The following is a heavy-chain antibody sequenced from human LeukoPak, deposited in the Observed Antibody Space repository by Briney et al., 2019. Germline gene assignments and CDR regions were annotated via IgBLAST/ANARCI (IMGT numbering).Heavy chain of an antibody. CDR3: ARFGITIFGVVIKDWFDP. Sequence: SETLSLTCTVSGGSISSGGYYWSWIRQHPGKGLEWIGYIYYSGSTYYNPPLKSRVTISVDTSKNQFSLKLSSVTAADTAVYYCARFGITIFGVVIKDWFDPWGQGTLVTVSS. CDR1: GGSISSGGYY. V-gene: IGHV4-31*03. D-gene: IGHD3-3*01. CDR2: IYYSGST. J-gene: IGHJ5*02.